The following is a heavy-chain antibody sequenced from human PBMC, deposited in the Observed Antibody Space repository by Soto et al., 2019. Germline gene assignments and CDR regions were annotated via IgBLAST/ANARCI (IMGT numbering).Heavy chain of an antibody. CDR2: VYYDGRT. J-gene: IGHJ6*02. D-gene: IGHD6-25*01. Sequence: SETLSLTCTVSGGSISDYFWSWVRRPPGKGLEFIGSVYYDGRTNFNPSLKSRVSISVDTSKNQFSLMLSSVTAADTAVYYCARDAANNYHGMDVWGQGTTVTVSS. CDR3: ARDAANNYHGMDV. CDR1: GGSISDYF. V-gene: IGHV4-59*01.